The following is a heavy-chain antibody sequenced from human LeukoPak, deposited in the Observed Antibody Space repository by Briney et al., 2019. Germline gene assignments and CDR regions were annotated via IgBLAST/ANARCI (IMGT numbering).Heavy chain of an antibody. D-gene: IGHD6-13*01. Sequence: GASVKVSCKASGGTFSSYAISWVRQAPGQGLEWMGGVIPMYGTTNYAQKFQGRVTINADKSTSTAYMELYSLTSEDTALYYCARGGAAGSYFYYYGMDVWGQGTTVTISS. V-gene: IGHV1-69*06. CDR3: ARGGAAGSYFYYYGMDV. CDR1: GGTFSSYA. CDR2: VIPMYGTT. J-gene: IGHJ6*02.